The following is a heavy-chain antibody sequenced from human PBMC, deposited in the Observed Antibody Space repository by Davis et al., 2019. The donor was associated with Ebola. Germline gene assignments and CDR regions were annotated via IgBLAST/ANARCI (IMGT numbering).Heavy chain of an antibody. V-gene: IGHV3-30*04. CDR2: ISTDSSIR. CDR1: GFTLSDYC. CDR3: AKGFRPFDNHSMDV. Sequence: GESLKISCAASGFTLSDYCIHWVRQPPGKGLEWVALISTDSSIRHHADSMKGRFTISRDNSKKTLYLQMNGLRAEDTAVYYCAKGFRPFDNHSMDVWGRGTTATVSS. J-gene: IGHJ6*03. D-gene: IGHD1-1*01.